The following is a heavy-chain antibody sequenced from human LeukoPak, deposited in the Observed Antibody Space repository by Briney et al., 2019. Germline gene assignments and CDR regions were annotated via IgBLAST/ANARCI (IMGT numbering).Heavy chain of an antibody. D-gene: IGHD3-10*01. CDR2: ISSSSSYI. V-gene: IGHV3-21*01. CDR3: ATKSAPDYYGPPDY. J-gene: IGHJ4*02. Sequence: GGSLRLSCAASGFTFSSYSMNWVREAPGKGLEWVSSISSSSSYIYYADSVKGRFTISRDNAKNSLYLQMNSLRAEDTAVYYCATKSAPDYYGPPDYWGQGTLVTVSS. CDR1: GFTFSSYS.